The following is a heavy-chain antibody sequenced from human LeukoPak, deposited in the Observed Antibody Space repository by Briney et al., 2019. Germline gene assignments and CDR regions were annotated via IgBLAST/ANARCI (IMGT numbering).Heavy chain of an antibody. CDR1: GYTFTSYD. V-gene: IGHV1-69*13. Sequence: ASVKVSCKASGYTFTSYDINWVRQATGQGLEWMGGIIPIFGTANYAQKFQGRVTITADESTSTAYMELSSLRSEDTAVYYCARENSSSWADYWGQGTLVTVSS. CDR2: IIPIFGTA. CDR3: ARENSSSWADY. J-gene: IGHJ4*02. D-gene: IGHD6-13*01.